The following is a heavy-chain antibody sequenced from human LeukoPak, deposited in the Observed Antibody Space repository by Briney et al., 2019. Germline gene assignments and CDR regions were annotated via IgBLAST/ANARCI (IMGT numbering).Heavy chain of an antibody. CDR1: GYSISSGYY. CDR3: ARDPRRRAATTYYFDY. D-gene: IGHD1-26*01. Sequence: SETLSLTCTVSGYSISSGYYWGWIRQPPGKGLEWIGSIYYSGSTYYNPSLKSRVTISVDTSKNQFSLKLSSVTAADTAVYYCARDPRRRAATTYYFDYWGQGTLVTVSS. V-gene: IGHV4-38-2*02. CDR2: IYYSGST. J-gene: IGHJ4*02.